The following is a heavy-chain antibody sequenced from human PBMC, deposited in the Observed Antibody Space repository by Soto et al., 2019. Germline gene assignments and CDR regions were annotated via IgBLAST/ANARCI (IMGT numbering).Heavy chain of an antibody. Sequence: EVQLVESGGGLVKPGGSLRLSCAASGFSFSYYSMNWVRQAPGKGLEWVSSISGSSSYIYYGDSLKGRFTTSRDNAKNSLFLQMNSLRAEDTAVYYCARAINGDYADAFDIWGQVTMVTVSS. CDR1: GFSFSYYS. D-gene: IGHD4-17*01. J-gene: IGHJ3*02. V-gene: IGHV3-21*01. CDR3: ARAINGDYADAFDI. CDR2: ISGSSSYI.